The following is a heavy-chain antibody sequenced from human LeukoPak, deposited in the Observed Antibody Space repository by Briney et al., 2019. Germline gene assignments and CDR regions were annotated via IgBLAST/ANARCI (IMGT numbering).Heavy chain of an antibody. J-gene: IGHJ4*02. Sequence: GESLKISCKASGYRFSSYWIGWVRQMPGKALEWMGIIYPSDSDTKYSPSFEGQVAISVDKSTSTAYVEWSGLKASDTAMYYCARRGRDGYFSLDYWGQGTLVTVSS. CDR3: ARRGRDGYFSLDY. CDR2: IYPSDSDT. CDR1: GYRFSSYW. V-gene: IGHV5-51*01. D-gene: IGHD5-24*01.